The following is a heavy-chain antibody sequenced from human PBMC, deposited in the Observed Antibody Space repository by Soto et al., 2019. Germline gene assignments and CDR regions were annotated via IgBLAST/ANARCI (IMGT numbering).Heavy chain of an antibody. CDR2: ISKGGSNL. Sequence: QGQLEESGGGVVQPGRSLRLSCAASGFTLSSYAIHCVRQAPGKGLKWVTVISKGGSNLYFADSVKGRFTISRDNSKNTLYLQMNSLRSEYTAIYYCAREVEYTIAFGISSSFDYWGQGTLVTVSS. J-gene: IGHJ4*02. CDR3: AREVEYTIAFGISSSFDY. D-gene: IGHD3-10*01. CDR1: GFTLSSYA. V-gene: IGHV3-30-3*01.